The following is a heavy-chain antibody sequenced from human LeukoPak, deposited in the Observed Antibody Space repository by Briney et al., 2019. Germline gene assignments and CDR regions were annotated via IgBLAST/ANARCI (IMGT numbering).Heavy chain of an antibody. CDR1: GGTFSSYA. CDR3: ASERVCTSCYTDYYYYGMDV. Sequence: SVKVSCKASGGTFSSYAISWVRQAPGQGLEWMGRIIPILGVANYAQKFQGRVTITADKSTSTAYMELSSLRSEDTAVYYCASERVCTSCYTDYYYYGMDVWGQGTTVTVSS. CDR2: IIPILGVA. J-gene: IGHJ6*02. D-gene: IGHD2-2*02. V-gene: IGHV1-69*04.